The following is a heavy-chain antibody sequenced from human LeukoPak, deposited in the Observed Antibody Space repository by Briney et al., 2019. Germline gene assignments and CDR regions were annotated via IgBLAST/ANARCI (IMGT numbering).Heavy chain of an antibody. J-gene: IGHJ4*02. CDR1: GGSISSSNW. V-gene: IGHV4-4*02. CDR3: AREAYHYGSGSSLDY. Sequence: KPWGTLSLTCAVSGGSISSSNWWSWVRQPPGKGLEWIGEIYHSGSTNYNPSLKSRVTISVDKSKNQFSLKLSSVTAADTAVYYCAREAYHYGSGSSLDYWGQGTLVTVSS. D-gene: IGHD3-10*01. CDR2: IYHSGST.